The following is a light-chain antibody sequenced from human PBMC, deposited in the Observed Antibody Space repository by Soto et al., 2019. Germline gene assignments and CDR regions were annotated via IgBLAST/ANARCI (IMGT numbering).Light chain of an antibody. V-gene: IGLV1-40*01. CDR1: SSNIGADYD. Sequence: QSVLTQPPSESGAPGQRVTISCTGSSSNIGADYDVYWYQQLPGTAPKLLIYANINRPSGVPDRFSGSKSGASASLAITGLQADDEADYYCQSYDSSLSGSVFGGGTKVTVL. CDR2: ANI. CDR3: QSYDSSLSGSV. J-gene: IGLJ3*02.